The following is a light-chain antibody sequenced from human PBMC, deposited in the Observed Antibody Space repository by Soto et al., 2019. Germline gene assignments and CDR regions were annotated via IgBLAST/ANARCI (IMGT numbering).Light chain of an antibody. CDR3: PQFNRSPLL. J-gene: IGKJ1*01. CDR1: QNVNNN. V-gene: IGKV3-15*01. CDR2: GAS. Sequence: EIVMTQSPAMLSVSPGERATLSCRASQNVNNNLAWDQQKAGQPPRLLIYGASTKATDMQARFSGSGSGTTFPLPTSSLQSEHLEVYYRPQFNRSPLLFGQGTRVEIK.